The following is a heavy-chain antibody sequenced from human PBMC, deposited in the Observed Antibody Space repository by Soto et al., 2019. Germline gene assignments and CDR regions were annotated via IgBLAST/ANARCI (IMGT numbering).Heavy chain of an antibody. CDR2: ITSDGTIT. D-gene: IGHD6-13*01. V-gene: IGHV3-74*01. CDR1: GFTFSTYW. J-gene: IGHJ4*02. Sequence: EVQLVESGGGLVQPGGSLRLSCAASGFTFSTYWMHWVRQAPGKGLVWVSHITSDGTITTYADSVKGRFTISRDNAKKTQSLQMNSLSDEDTAVYYCARGAGGLDYWGQGALVTVSS. CDR3: ARGAGGLDY.